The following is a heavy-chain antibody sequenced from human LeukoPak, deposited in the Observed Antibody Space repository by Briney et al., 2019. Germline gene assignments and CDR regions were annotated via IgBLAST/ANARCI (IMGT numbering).Heavy chain of an antibody. Sequence: SETLSPTCTVSGGSISSGDYYWSWIRQPPGKGLEWIGYIYYSGSTYYNPSLKSRVTISVDTSKNQFSLKLSSVTAADTAVYYCAGVHDYGDYAAYWGQGTLVTVSS. CDR2: IYYSGST. CDR3: AGVHDYGDYAAY. J-gene: IGHJ4*02. V-gene: IGHV4-30-4*08. D-gene: IGHD4-17*01. CDR1: GGSISSGDYY.